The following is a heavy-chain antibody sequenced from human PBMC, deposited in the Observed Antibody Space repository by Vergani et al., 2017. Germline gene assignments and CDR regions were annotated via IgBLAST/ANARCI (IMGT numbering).Heavy chain of an antibody. Sequence: EVQLVESGGGLVKPGGSLRLSCAASGFTFSSSSMNWVRQAPGKGLEWVSSISSSSSYIYYADSVKGRFTISRDNAKNSLYLQMNSLRAEDTAVYYCARDGGGLLWFGRPLHNMDVWGQGTTVTVSS. CDR1: GFTFSSSS. CDR3: ARDGGGLLWFGRPLHNMDV. CDR2: ISSSSSYI. D-gene: IGHD3-10*01. V-gene: IGHV3-21*01. J-gene: IGHJ6*02.